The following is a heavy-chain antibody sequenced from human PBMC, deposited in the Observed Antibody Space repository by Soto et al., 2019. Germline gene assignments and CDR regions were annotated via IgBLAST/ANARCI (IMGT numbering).Heavy chain of an antibody. CDR2: ISSRGRT. CDR1: GVTINSDSYH. CDR3: ARYRCTATGAKVDY. J-gene: IGHJ4*02. V-gene: IGHV4-31*11. Sequence: QVYLQESGPGLVRSSQTLSLYCAVSGVTINSDSYHWSWIRQRPGKGLEWVGFISSRGRTYYNPSGKSRITMAAETPKSQYSLHLTSVTAADTAMYFCARYRCTATGAKVDYWGQGSLVTVAA. D-gene: IGHD3-16*02.